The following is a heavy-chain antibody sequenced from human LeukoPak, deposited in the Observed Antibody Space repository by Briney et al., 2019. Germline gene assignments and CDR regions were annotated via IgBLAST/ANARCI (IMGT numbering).Heavy chain of an antibody. Sequence: PGGSPRLSCAASGFTFSNSWMSWVRQAPGKGLQWVANIKPDGSDKYYVDSVKGRFTISRDNAKNSLSLQMNSLRAEDTAVYYCATNYYGSGTYYPYYFDYWGQGALVTVSS. CDR2: IKPDGSDK. CDR3: ATNYYGSGTYYPYYFDY. V-gene: IGHV3-7*05. J-gene: IGHJ4*02. D-gene: IGHD3-10*01. CDR1: GFTFSNSW.